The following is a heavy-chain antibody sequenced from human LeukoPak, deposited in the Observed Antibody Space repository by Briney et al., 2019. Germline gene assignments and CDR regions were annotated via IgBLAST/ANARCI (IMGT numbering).Heavy chain of an antibody. CDR2: INPGGGNT. Sequence: ASVKVSCKASGYTFTSYYIYLVRQAPGQGLEWMGLINPGGGNTNYAQKFQGRVTMTRDMSTSTVYMGLSSLTSEDTAVYYCARGQRPIRVVTSELFDYWGQGTLVTVSS. J-gene: IGHJ4*02. CDR1: GYTFTSYY. D-gene: IGHD3-3*01. V-gene: IGHV1-46*01. CDR3: ARGQRPIRVVTSELFDY.